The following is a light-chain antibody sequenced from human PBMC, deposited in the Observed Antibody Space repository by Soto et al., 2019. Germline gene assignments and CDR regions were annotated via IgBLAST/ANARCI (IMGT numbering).Light chain of an antibody. CDR3: SSYTNSSAV. CDR1: SSDVGGYNY. CDR2: DVS. V-gene: IGLV2-14*01. J-gene: IGLJ2*01. Sequence: QSALTQPASVSGSPGQSITISCTGTSSDVGGYNYVSWYQQHPGKAPKLMIYDVSNRPSGVSNRFSVSKSGNTASLTISGLQAEDEADYYCSSYTNSSAVFGGVTKLTVL.